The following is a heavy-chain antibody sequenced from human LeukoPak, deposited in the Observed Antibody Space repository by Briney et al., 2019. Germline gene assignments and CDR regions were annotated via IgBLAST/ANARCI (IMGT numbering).Heavy chain of an antibody. D-gene: IGHD3-10*01. J-gene: IGHJ6*04. CDR1: GYSFTSYW. CDR2: IDPSDSYT. V-gene: IGHV5-10-1*01. Sequence: GESLKISCNGSGYSFTSYWISWVRQMPGKGLEWMGRIDPSDSYTNYSPSFQGHVTTSADKSISTAYLQWSSLKASDTAMYYCARAAYGSAYGMDVWGKGTTVTVSS. CDR3: ARAAYGSAYGMDV.